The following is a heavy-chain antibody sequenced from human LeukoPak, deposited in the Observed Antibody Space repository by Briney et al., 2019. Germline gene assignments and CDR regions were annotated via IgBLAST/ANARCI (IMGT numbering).Heavy chain of an antibody. Sequence: PGGSLRLSCAASGFTFSSYAMSWVRQAPGKGLEWVSAISGSGGSTYYADSVKGRFTISRDNSKNTLYLQMNSLRAEDTAVYYCAKVLWFGELTYYYYGMDVWGRGTTVTVSS. V-gene: IGHV3-23*01. CDR3: AKVLWFGELTYYYYGMDV. CDR1: GFTFSSYA. D-gene: IGHD3-10*01. CDR2: ISGSGGST. J-gene: IGHJ6*02.